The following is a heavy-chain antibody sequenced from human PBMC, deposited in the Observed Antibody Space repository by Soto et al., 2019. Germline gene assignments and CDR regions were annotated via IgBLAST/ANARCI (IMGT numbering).Heavy chain of an antibody. J-gene: IGHJ4*02. CDR1: GGTFSSYA. CDR3: AREGRHFDY. Sequence: QVQLVQSGAEVQRPGSSVKVSCKASGGTFSSYAISWVRQAPGQGLEWMGGINPFFGTPHYAQKYKGRVTITADTFTNTAYMELTRLTSDDTAVYFCAREGRHFDYWGQGTLVTVSS. CDR2: INPFFGTP. V-gene: IGHV1-69*06.